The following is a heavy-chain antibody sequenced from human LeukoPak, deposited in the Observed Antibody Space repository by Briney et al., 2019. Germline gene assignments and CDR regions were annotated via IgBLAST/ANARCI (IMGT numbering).Heavy chain of an antibody. CDR2: ITGNGVST. CDR1: GFTFEDYG. CDR3: AKCVYSNIYYWFDP. D-gene: IGHD6-13*01. Sequence: GGSMRLSCAASGFTFEDYGMHWVRQAPGKGLEWVSLITGNGVSTYYADSVKGRFTISRDNSKNSLYLQMNSLRTEDTALYYCAKCVYSNIYYWFDPWGQGTLVSVSS. V-gene: IGHV3-43*02. J-gene: IGHJ5*02.